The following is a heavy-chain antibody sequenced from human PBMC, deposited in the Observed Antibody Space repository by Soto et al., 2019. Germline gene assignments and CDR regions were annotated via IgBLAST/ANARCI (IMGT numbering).Heavy chain of an antibody. CDR2: INWNGGST. Sequence: GGSLRLSCAASGFTFDDYGMSWVRQAPGKGLEWVSGINWNGGSTGYVNSVKGRFTLSRDNATNSLYLQMNSLRAEDTALYYCAREFSLYDYDSGGYYPDAFAIWGGGTTVTASS. CDR1: GFTFDDYG. CDR3: AREFSLYDYDSGGYYPDAFAI. D-gene: IGHD3-22*01. J-gene: IGHJ3*02. V-gene: IGHV3-20*04.